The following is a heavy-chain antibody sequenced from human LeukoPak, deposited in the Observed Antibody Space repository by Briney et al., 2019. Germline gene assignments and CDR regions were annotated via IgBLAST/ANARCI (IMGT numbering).Heavy chain of an antibody. Sequence: GGSLRLSCAASGFTLSSYGMHWVCQAPGKGLEWAAVISYDGSNKYYADSVKGRFPISRDNSKNTLYLQMNSLRAEVTAVYYCHVAAAGTAFDYWGKATLVTVSS. CDR2: ISYDGSNK. D-gene: IGHD6-13*01. CDR1: GFTLSSYG. V-gene: IGHV3-30*03. CDR3: HVAAAGTAFDY. J-gene: IGHJ4*02.